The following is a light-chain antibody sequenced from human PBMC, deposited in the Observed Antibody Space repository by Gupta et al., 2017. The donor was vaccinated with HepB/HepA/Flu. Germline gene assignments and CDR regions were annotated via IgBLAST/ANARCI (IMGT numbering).Light chain of an antibody. CDR1: QNISNY. CDR3: QQSYSTPPT. Sequence: DIQRTQSPSSLSASVGDRVTITCRASQNISNYLNWYHHKPGKAPKLLIYAASSLQSGVPSRFSGSGSGTDFTLTISSLQPEDFATYYCQQSYSTPPTFGQGTKVEIK. CDR2: AAS. V-gene: IGKV1-39*01. J-gene: IGKJ4*01.